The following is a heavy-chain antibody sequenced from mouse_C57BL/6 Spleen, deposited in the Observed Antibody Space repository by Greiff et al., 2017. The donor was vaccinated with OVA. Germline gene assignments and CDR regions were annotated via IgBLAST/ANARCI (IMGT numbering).Heavy chain of an antibody. CDR2: IYPRSGNT. V-gene: IGHV1-81*01. Sequence: QVQLQQSGAELARPGASVKLSCKASGYTFTSYGISWVKQRTGQGLEWIGEIYPRSGNTYYNEKFKGKATLTADKSSSTAYMELRSLTSEDSAVYFCARDLPLNGDEGVYYAMDYWGQGTSVTVSS. D-gene: IGHD4-1*01. CDR1: GYTFTSYG. J-gene: IGHJ4*01. CDR3: ARDLPLNGDEGVYYAMDY.